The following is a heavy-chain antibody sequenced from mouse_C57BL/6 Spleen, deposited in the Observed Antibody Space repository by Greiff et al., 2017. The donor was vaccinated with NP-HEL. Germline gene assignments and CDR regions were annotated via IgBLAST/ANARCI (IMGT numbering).Heavy chain of an antibody. J-gene: IGHJ2*01. CDR3: PITTGVAYYLDY. V-gene: IGHV1-64*01. CDR1: GYTFTSYW. Sequence: VQLQQSGAELVKPGASVKLSCKASGYTFTSYWMHWVKQRPGQGLEWIGMIHPNSGSTNYNEKFKSKATLTVDKSSSTAYMQLSSLTSEDCAVYYCPITTGVAYYLDYWGQGTTLTVSS. CDR2: IHPNSGST. D-gene: IGHD1-1*01.